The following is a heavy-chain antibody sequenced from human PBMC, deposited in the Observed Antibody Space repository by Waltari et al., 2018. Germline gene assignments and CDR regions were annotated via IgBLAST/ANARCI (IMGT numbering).Heavy chain of an antibody. J-gene: IGHJ3*02. Sequence: QVQLQQWGAGLLKPSETLSLTCAVYGGSFSGYYWSWIRQPPGKGLEWSGEINHSGSTNYNPSLKSRVTISVDTSKNQFSLRLSSVTAADTAVYYCARTSIHYDSSGYYYDPDAFDIWGQGTMVTVSS. CDR3: ARTSIHYDSSGYYYDPDAFDI. CDR2: INHSGST. D-gene: IGHD3-22*01. V-gene: IGHV4-34*01. CDR1: GGSFSGYY.